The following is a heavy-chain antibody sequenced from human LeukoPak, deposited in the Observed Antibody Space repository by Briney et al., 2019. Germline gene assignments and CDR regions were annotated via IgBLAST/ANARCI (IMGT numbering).Heavy chain of an antibody. D-gene: IGHD1-26*01. CDR1: GYTFTSSG. Sequence: GASVKVSCKASGYTFTSSGISWVRQAPGQGLEWMGRISGENGNTNYAQKLHGRVSMTTDTSTSTAYMELRSLRYDDTAIYYCARDRYGVRSGSCDYWGQGTLVTVSS. CDR2: ISGENGNT. CDR3: ARDRYGVRSGSCDY. J-gene: IGHJ4*02. V-gene: IGHV1-18*01.